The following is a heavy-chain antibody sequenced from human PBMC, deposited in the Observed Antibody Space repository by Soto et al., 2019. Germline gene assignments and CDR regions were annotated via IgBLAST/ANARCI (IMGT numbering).Heavy chain of an antibody. CDR1: GGSFSGYY. CDR3: ARGVQRWPSKQLGS. CDR2: INHSGST. D-gene: IGHD5-18*01. Sequence: PSETLSLTCAVYGGSFSGYYWSWIRQPPGKGLEWIGEINHSGSTNYNPSLKSRVTISVDTSKNQFSLKLSSVTAADTAVYYCARGVQRWPSKQLGSWGQGTLVTVSS. V-gene: IGHV4-34*01. J-gene: IGHJ5*01.